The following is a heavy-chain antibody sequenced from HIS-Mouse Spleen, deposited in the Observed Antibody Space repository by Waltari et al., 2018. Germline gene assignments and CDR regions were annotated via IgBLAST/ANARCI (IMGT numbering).Heavy chain of an antibody. CDR1: GFTFSSYA. V-gene: IGHV3-30*04. CDR2: ISYDGSNK. D-gene: IGHD1-26*01. CDR3: ARGVGETVSSDYYYGMDV. Sequence: QVQLVESGGGVVQPGRSLRLSCAASGFTFSSYAMHWVRQVPGKGLEWVAVISYDGSNKYYADSVKGRFTISRDNSKNTLYLQMNSLRAEDTAVYYCARGVGETVSSDYYYGMDVWGQGTTVTVSS. J-gene: IGHJ6*02.